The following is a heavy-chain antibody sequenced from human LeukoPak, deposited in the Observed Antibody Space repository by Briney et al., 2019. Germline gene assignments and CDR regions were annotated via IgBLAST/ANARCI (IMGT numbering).Heavy chain of an antibody. Sequence: SVKLSCKASGCTFSSYAMSWVRQAPGKGLEWMGGIIPIFGTANYAQKFQGRVTITADESTSTAYMELSSLRSEDTAVYYCARVPGGLAAAGNYWGQGTLVTVSS. CDR2: IIPIFGTA. D-gene: IGHD6-13*01. V-gene: IGHV1-69*01. CDR1: GCTFSSYA. CDR3: ARVPGGLAAAGNY. J-gene: IGHJ4*02.